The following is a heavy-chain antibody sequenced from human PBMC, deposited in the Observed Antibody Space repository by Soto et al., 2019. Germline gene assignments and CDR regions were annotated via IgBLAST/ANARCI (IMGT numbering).Heavy chain of an antibody. V-gene: IGHV4-30-2*01. CDR1: GGSISSGGYS. CDR3: ARDGGGNGGWFDP. Sequence: SETLSLTCAVSGGSISSGGYSWSWIRQPPGKGLEWIGYIYHSGSTYYNPSLKSRVTISVDRSKNQFSLKLSSVTAADTAVYYCARDGGGNGGWFDPWGQGTLVTVS. J-gene: IGHJ5*02. D-gene: IGHD2-15*01. CDR2: IYHSGST.